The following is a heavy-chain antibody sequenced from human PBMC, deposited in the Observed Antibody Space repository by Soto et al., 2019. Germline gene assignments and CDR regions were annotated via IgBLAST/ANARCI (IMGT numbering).Heavy chain of an antibody. D-gene: IGHD1-26*01. V-gene: IGHV3-33*01. J-gene: IGHJ6*02. CDR1: GFTFSSCG. CDR3: ARDEEPTRSYGMDV. Sequence: GGSLRLSCAASGFTFSSCGMHWVRQAPGKGLEWVALIWYDGSNKYYADSVKGRFTISRDNSKNTLYPQMNSLRAEDTAVYYCARDEEPTRSYGMDVWGQGTTVTVSS. CDR2: IWYDGSNK.